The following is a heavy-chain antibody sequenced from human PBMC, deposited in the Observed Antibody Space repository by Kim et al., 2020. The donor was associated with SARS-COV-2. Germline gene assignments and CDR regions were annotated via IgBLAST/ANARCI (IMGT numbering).Heavy chain of an antibody. CDR2: INHSGST. CDR3: ARGLYEDYYYDSSGYYSPGAFDI. CDR1: GGSFSGYY. J-gene: IGHJ3*02. D-gene: IGHD3-22*01. Sequence: SETLSLTCAVYGGSFSGYYWSWIRQPPGKGLEWIGEINHSGSTNYNPSLKSRVTISVDTSKNQFSLKLSSVTAADTAVYYCARGLYEDYYYDSSGYYSPGAFDIWGQGTMVTVSS. V-gene: IGHV4-34*01.